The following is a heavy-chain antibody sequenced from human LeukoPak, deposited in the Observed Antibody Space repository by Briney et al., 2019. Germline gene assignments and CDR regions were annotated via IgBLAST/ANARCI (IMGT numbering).Heavy chain of an antibody. D-gene: IGHD1-14*01. Sequence: SVKVSCKASGGTFSSYAISWVRQAPGQGLEWMGGIIPIFGTANYAQKFQGRVTITTDESTSTAYMELSSLRSEDTAVYYCARGNHGVPLTDYYYYYYMDVWGKGTTVTVSS. J-gene: IGHJ6*03. CDR3: ARGNHGVPLTDYYYYYYMDV. CDR2: IIPIFGTA. CDR1: GGTFSSYA. V-gene: IGHV1-69*05.